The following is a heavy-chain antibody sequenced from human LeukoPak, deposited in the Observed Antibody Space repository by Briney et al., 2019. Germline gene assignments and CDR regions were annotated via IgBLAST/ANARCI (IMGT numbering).Heavy chain of an antibody. J-gene: IGHJ6*02. CDR3: ARGKNQWLDYHYGMDV. Sequence: GGSLRLSCAASGFTFSSYSMNWVRQAPGKGLEWVSSISSSSSYIYYADSVKGRFTISRDNAKNSLYLQMNSLRAEDTAVYYCARGKNQWLDYHYGMDVWGQGTTVTVSS. CDR2: ISSSSSYI. V-gene: IGHV3-21*01. D-gene: IGHD6-19*01. CDR1: GFTFSSYS.